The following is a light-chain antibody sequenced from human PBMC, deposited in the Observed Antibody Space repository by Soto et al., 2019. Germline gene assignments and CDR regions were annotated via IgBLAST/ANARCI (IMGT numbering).Light chain of an antibody. CDR3: ASWDGSLRGHV. Sequence: QSVLTQPPSASGTPGQRVTISCSGSSSNIGSNFVYWYQHLPGTAPKLLIYTNNQRPSGVTDRFSGYKSGTSASLAIRGLRYEDEDDYYCASWDGSLRGHVFGTGTKVTVL. V-gene: IGLV1-47*02. CDR1: SSNIGSNF. J-gene: IGLJ1*01. CDR2: TNN.